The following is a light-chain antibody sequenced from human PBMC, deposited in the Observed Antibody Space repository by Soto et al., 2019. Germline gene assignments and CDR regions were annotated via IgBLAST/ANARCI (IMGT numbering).Light chain of an antibody. CDR1: QSVSGN. CDR3: QQYNTWLTWT. CDR2: GAS. J-gene: IGKJ1*01. Sequence: EIVMTQSPSTLSVSLGERATLSCRASQSVSGNLAWYQQKPGQAPRLLIYGASTRATGIPARFSGSGSGTEFTITISSLQSEDFAVYYCQQYNTWLTWTFGQGTKVEIK. V-gene: IGKV3-15*01.